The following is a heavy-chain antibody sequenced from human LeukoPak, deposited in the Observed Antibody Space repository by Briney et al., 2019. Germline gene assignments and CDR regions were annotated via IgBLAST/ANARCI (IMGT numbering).Heavy chain of an antibody. CDR3: ATPLDYYDSSGYHQGGD. J-gene: IGHJ4*02. V-gene: IGHV3-7*03. Sequence: GGSLRLSCAASGFTFSSYWMTWVRQAPGKGLEWVANIKQDGSKKNYMDSVKGRFTIFRDNAKNSLYLQMNSLRAEDTAVYYCATPLDYYDSSGYHQGGDWGQGTLVTVSS. CDR1: GFTFSSYW. CDR2: IKQDGSKK. D-gene: IGHD3-22*01.